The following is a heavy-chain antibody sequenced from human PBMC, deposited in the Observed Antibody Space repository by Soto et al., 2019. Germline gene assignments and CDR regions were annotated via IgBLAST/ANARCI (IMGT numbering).Heavy chain of an antibody. V-gene: IGHV1-18*04. CDR2: ISAYNGNT. CDR3: ARADYSSSWYGLVNYYYYGMDV. Sequence: ASVKVSCKASGYTFTSYGISWVRQAPGQGLEWMGWISAYNGNTNYAQKLQGRVTMTTDTSTSTAYMELRSLRSDDTAVYYCARADYSSSWYGLVNYYYYGMDVWGQGTTVTVSS. J-gene: IGHJ6*02. D-gene: IGHD6-13*01. CDR1: GYTFTSYG.